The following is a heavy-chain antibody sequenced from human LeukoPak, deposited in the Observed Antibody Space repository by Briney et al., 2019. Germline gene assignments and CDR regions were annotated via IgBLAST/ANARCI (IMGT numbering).Heavy chain of an antibody. D-gene: IGHD2/OR15-2a*01. V-gene: IGHV3-33*01. CDR2: MWSDGSNK. Sequence: GGSMRLSSAASAFTSSSYDMHWVRQAPGKGLEWVAVMWSDGSNKYHADSVKGRFTISRDNSKNTLYLQMNSLRAEDTAVYYCARNSALDYWGQGTLVTVSS. J-gene: IGHJ4*02. CDR3: ARNSALDY. CDR1: AFTSSSYD.